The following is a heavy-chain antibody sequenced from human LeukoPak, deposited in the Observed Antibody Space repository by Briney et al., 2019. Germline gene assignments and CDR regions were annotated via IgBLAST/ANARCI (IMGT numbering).Heavy chain of an antibody. CDR2: ISSNSDNT. D-gene: IGHD3-16*01. CDR3: ARDWGSIKVITDY. Sequence: ASVKVSCKATGYTFTSYGISWVRQAPGQGLEWMGWISSNSDNTNYAQKFQGRVTMTTDTSTSTVHMELRSLRSDDTAVYYCARDWGSIKVITDYWGQGTLVTVSS. CDR1: GYTFTSYG. V-gene: IGHV1-18*01. J-gene: IGHJ4*02.